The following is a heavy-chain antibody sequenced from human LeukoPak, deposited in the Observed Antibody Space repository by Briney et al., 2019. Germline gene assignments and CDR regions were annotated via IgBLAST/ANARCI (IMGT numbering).Heavy chain of an antibody. CDR2: GNHNGGT. V-gene: IGHV4-34*01. D-gene: IGHD4-11*01. CDR1: GGSLNNYY. CDR3: ARGPNTAGNYRAFDL. Sequence: SETLSLTCAVSGGSLNNYYWSWICQSPAKGLEWLGEGNHNGGTKYNPSLKSRVTISADSSRNQFSLKLTSVTAADTAAYYCARGPNTAGNYRAFDLWGQGTKVTVSS. J-gene: IGHJ3*01.